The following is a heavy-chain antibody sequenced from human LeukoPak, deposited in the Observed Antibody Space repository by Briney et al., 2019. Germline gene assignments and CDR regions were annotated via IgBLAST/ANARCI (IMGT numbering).Heavy chain of an antibody. Sequence: PGRSLRLSCAASGFTFSSYGMHWVRQAPGKGLEWVAVISYDGSNKYYADSVKGRFTISRDNSKNTLYLQMNSLRSEDTAVYYCARDRSPNSGYENYYYYGMDVWGQGTTVTVSS. CDR2: ISYDGSNK. V-gene: IGHV3-30*03. J-gene: IGHJ6*02. D-gene: IGHD5-12*01. CDR3: ARDRSPNSGYENYYYYGMDV. CDR1: GFTFSSYG.